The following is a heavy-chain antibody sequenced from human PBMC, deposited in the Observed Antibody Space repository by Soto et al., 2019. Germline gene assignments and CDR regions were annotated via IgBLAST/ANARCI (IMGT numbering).Heavy chain of an antibody. D-gene: IGHD3-10*01. CDR1: GGSISSGDHY. Sequence: QVQLQESGPGLVKPSQTLSLTCTVSGGSISSGDHYWSWIRQPPGKGLEWIGYIYYSGSSYYNPSLKSRVTVSLDTSKNQFSLKLNSVTAADTAVYYCARFGVIGEPFEHWGQGTLVTVSS. CDR2: IYYSGSS. CDR3: ARFGVIGEPFEH. V-gene: IGHV4-30-4*01. J-gene: IGHJ4*02.